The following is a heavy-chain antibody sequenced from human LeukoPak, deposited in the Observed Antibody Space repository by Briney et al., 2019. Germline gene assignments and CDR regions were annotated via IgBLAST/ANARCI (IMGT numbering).Heavy chain of an antibody. CDR1: GFTFSSFG. V-gene: IGHV3-30*18. J-gene: IGHJ6*02. CDR2: MSYDGGNE. CDR3: VKDLSSGWYAYYGMDV. Sequence: GGSLRLSCAASGFTFSSFGIHWVRQSPGKGLEWVAVMSYDGGNEYYADSVKGRFTISRDNSKDTLYLQMNSLRGEDTAVYYCVKDLSSGWYAYYGMDVWGQGTTVTVSS. D-gene: IGHD6-19*01.